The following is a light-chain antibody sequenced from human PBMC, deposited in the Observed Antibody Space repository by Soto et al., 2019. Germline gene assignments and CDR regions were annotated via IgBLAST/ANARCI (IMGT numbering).Light chain of an antibody. J-gene: IGKJ1*01. CDR2: DAS. V-gene: IGKV1-5*01. CDR1: QSISNW. CDR3: HQYNTYSPPWT. Sequence: DIQMTQSPSTLSASIGDRVTITCRASQSISNWVAWYQQKPGKAPNLLIYDASILECGVPSRFSGSGSGTEFTLTISILQRDDFAAYYCHQYNTYSPPWTFGQGNKVEIK.